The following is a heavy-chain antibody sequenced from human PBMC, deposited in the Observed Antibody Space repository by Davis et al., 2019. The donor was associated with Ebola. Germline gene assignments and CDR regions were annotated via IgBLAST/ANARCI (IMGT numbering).Heavy chain of an antibody. Sequence: PSETLSLTCTVSGGSISSYYWSWIRQPPGKGLEWIGYIYYSGSTNYNPSLKSRVTISVDTSKNQFSLKLSSVTAADTAVYYCARVQYYGSGSSKGGFDYWGQGTLVTVSS. J-gene: IGHJ4*02. V-gene: IGHV4-59*01. CDR2: IYYSGST. D-gene: IGHD3-10*01. CDR1: GGSISSYY. CDR3: ARVQYYGSGSSKGGFDY.